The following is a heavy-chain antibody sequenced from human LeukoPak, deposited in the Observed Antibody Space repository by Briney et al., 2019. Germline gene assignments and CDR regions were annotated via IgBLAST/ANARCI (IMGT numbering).Heavy chain of an antibody. D-gene: IGHD6-13*01. CDR2: ISYDGSNK. J-gene: IGHJ4*02. CDR1: GFTFSGFW. CDR3: ARTQYSSSFDY. Sequence: GGSLRLSCAVSGFTFSGFWMSWSRQAPGKGLEWVAVISYDGSNKYYADSVKGRFTISRDNSKNTLYLQMNSLRAEDTAVYYCARTQYSSSFDYWGQGTLVTVSS. V-gene: IGHV3-30*03.